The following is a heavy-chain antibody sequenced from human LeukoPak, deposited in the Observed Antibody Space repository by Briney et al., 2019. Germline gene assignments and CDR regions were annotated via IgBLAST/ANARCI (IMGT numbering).Heavy chain of an antibody. J-gene: IGHJ6*03. V-gene: IGHV4-61*02. CDR2: IYTSGST. CDR1: GGSISSGSYY. Sequence: TSETLSLTCTVSGGSISSGSYYWSWIRQPAGKGLEWIGRIYTSGSTNYNPSLKSRVTISIDTSKNQFSLKLSSVTAADTAVYYCAREGYCSGGSCLYYYYYYMDVWGKGTTVTVSS. CDR3: AREGYCSGGSCLYYYYYYMDV. D-gene: IGHD2-15*01.